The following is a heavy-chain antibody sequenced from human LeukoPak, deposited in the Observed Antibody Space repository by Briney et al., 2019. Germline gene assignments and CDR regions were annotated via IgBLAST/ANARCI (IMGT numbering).Heavy chain of an antibody. CDR1: GFTLCSYW. V-gene: IGHV3-7*01. J-gene: IGHJ6*03. CDR3: ARARDFWSGYYTGGGYYMDV. CDR2: IKQDGREK. D-gene: IGHD3-3*01. Sequence: GGSLRLSCAASGFTLCSYWMSGVRQAPGKGLEWVANIKQDGREKYYVDSVKGRFTISRDNAKNSLYLQMNSLRAEDTAVHYCARARDFWSGYYTGGGYYMDVWGKGTTVTVSS.